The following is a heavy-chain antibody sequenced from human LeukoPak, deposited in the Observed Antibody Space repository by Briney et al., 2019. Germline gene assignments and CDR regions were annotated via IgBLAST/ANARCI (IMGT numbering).Heavy chain of an antibody. CDR1: GFSFSSYW. V-gene: IGHV3-7*01. CDR3: ARGINPDLWFGEFSDY. Sequence: GGSLRLSCAASGFSFSSYWMSWVRQAPGKGLEWVANMKQDGSEKYYVDSVRGRFTISRDNAKNSLYLQMNSLRAEDTAVYYCARGINPDLWFGEFSDYWGQGTLVTVSS. D-gene: IGHD3-10*01. CDR2: MKQDGSEK. J-gene: IGHJ4*02.